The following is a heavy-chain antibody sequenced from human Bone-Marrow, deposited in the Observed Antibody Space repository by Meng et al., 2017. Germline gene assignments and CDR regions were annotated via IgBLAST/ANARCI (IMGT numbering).Heavy chain of an antibody. CDR2: INTDTGNP. J-gene: IGHJ4*02. Sequence: VQFVQSCSGFKKPGALVKVSCKAAGYTFTSYGISWVRQAPGQGLEWMGWINTDTGNPTYAQGFTGRFVFSLDTSVSTAYLQISSLKAEDTAVYYCARDGVDTAFDYWGQGTLVTVSS. CDR1: GYTFTSYG. V-gene: IGHV7-4-1*02. CDR3: ARDGVDTAFDY. D-gene: IGHD5-18*01.